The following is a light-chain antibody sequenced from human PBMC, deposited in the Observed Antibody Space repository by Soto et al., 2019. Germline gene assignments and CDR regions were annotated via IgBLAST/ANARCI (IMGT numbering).Light chain of an antibody. CDR1: QSISSW. V-gene: IGKV1-5*03. CDR2: KAS. Sequence: DIQMTQSPSTLSASVGYRVTITCRASQSISSWLAWYQQKPGKAPKLLIYKASSLESGVPTRFSGSGSGTEFTLTISSLQPDDFATYYCQQYNSYPCTFGQEKKVEI. CDR3: QQYNSYPCT. J-gene: IGKJ1*01.